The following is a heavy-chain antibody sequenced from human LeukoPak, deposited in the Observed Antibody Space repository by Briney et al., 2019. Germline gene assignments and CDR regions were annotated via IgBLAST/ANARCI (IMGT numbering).Heavy chain of an antibody. CDR1: GGSMSSYY. CDR2: LYYSGST. Sequence: ETSETLSLTCTVSGGSMSSYYWSWIRQPPGKGLEWIGYLYYSGSTNYNPSLKSRVTISVDTSKSQISLKPSSVTAADTAVYYCARGFSGCTRYDYWGQGTLVTVSS. V-gene: IGHV4-59*08. CDR3: ARGFSGCTRYDY. D-gene: IGHD2-15*01. J-gene: IGHJ4*02.